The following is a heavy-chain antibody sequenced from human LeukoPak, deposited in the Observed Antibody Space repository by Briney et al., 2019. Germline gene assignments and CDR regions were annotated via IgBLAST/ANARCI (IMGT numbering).Heavy chain of an antibody. CDR3: ARDLVYSSGPMDV. CDR1: GFTFSSHG. J-gene: IGHJ6*02. CDR2: IRYDGSNK. D-gene: IGHD6-19*01. Sequence: GGSLRLSCAASGFTFSSHGMHWVRQAPGKGLEWVAFIRYDGSNKYYADSVKGRFTISRDNSKNTLYLQMNSLRAEDTAVYYCARDLVYSSGPMDVWGQGTTVTVSS. V-gene: IGHV3-30*02.